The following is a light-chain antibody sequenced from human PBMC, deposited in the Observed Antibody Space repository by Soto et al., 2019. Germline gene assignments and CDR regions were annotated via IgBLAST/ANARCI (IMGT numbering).Light chain of an antibody. Sequence: QSALTQPASVSGSPEQSITISCTGTTSDVGLYNYVSWYQQHPGKAPKLMISEVSNRPSGVSNRFSGSKSGNTASLTISGLQAEDEADYYCSSYISSSTFVVFGGGTKLTVL. CDR3: SSYISSSTFVV. V-gene: IGLV2-14*01. J-gene: IGLJ2*01. CDR2: EVS. CDR1: TSDVGLYNY.